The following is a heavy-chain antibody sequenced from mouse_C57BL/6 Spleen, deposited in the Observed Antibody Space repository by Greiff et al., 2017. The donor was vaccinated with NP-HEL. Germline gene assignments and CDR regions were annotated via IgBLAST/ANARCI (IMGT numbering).Heavy chain of an antibody. J-gene: IGHJ1*03. Sequence: EVKLMESGGGLVKPGGSLKLSCAASGFTFSDYGMHWVRQAPEKGLEWVAYISSGSSTIYYADTVKGRFTISRDNAKNTLFLQMTSLRYEETAMYYCARAEFDWYFDVWGTRTTVTVSS. CDR3: ARAEFDWYFDV. CDR2: ISSGSSTI. V-gene: IGHV5-17*01. CDR1: GFTFSDYG.